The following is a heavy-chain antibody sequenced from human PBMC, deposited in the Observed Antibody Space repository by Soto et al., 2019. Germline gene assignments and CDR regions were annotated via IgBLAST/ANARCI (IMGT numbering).Heavy chain of an antibody. CDR2: ISGSGGCT. CDR3: AKGHLELPGPLGY. V-gene: IGHV3-23*01. J-gene: IGHJ4*02. CDR1: GFTLSSYA. D-gene: IGHD1-7*01. Sequence: GGSLRLSFAASGFTLSSYAMTWVRQAPGKGLEWVSAISGSGGCTYYADSVKGRFTISRDNTKNTLYLQMNSLRAEDTAVYYCAKGHLELPGPLGYWGQGTLVTVSS.